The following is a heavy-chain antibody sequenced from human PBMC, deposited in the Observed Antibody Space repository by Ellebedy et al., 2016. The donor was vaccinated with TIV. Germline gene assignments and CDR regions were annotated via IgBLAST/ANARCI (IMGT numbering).Heavy chain of an antibody. D-gene: IGHD1-26*01. V-gene: IGHV3-23*01. J-gene: IGHJ5*02. CDR2: ISGSGGST. Sequence: GGSLRLXCAASGFTFSSYAMSWVRQAPGKGLEWVSAISGSGGSTYYADSVKGRFTISRDNSKNTLYLQMNSLRAEDTAVYYCAKHQEWERFQYNWFDPWGQGTLVTVSS. CDR1: GFTFSSYA. CDR3: AKHQEWERFQYNWFDP.